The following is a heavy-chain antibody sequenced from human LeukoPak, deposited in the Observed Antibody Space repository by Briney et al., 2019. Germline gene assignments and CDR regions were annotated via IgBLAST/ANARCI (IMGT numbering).Heavy chain of an antibody. J-gene: IGHJ6*03. CDR1: GFSFSSHG. D-gene: IGHD3-10*01. Sequence: GGSLRLSCAASGFSFSSHGMSWVRQAPGKGLEWVSGIIGGAGSTYYADSVKGRFTISGDNSKNTLFLQMNSLRAEDTAVYYCAKDGGLLWFGELPRTFYYMDVWGKGTTVTVSS. CDR3: AKDGGLLWFGELPRTFYYMDV. V-gene: IGHV3-23*01. CDR2: IIGGAGST.